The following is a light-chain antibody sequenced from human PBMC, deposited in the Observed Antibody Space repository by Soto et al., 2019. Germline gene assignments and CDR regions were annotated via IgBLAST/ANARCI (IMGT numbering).Light chain of an antibody. V-gene: IGKV3-11*01. J-gene: IGKJ5*01. Sequence: DIVLIPVPAVPSKYTGERATLSCRASHYVSNYLAWYQQKPGQAPRLLIYGASTRATGIPARFSGSGSGTDFTLIISSFVSEDDAGYCCQHRGDWLPITCGQGTRLDIK. CDR3: QHRGDWLPIT. CDR1: HYVSNY. CDR2: GAS.